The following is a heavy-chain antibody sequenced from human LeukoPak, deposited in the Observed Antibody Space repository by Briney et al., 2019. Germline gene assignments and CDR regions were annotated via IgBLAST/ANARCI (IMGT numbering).Heavy chain of an antibody. CDR1: GYSFTTYW. Sequence: GESLKISCRGSGYSFTTYWIGCVRQMPGKGLEWMGIIYPGDSDTRYSPSFQGQVTMSADKSINPAYLQWSSLKASDTAMYYCARRQGCSSTSCPPDSWGQGTLVTVSS. J-gene: IGHJ4*02. V-gene: IGHV5-51*01. CDR3: ARRQGCSSTSCPPDS. D-gene: IGHD2-2*01. CDR2: IYPGDSDT.